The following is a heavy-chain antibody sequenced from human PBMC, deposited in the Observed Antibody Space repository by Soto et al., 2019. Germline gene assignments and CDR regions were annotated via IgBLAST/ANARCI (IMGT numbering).Heavy chain of an antibody. CDR1: GGSVSSGSYY. V-gene: IGHV4-61*01. D-gene: IGHD4-4*01. J-gene: IGHJ6*03. CDR2: IYYSGST. CDR3: AGYMTTEAEYYYYYYMDV. Sequence: PSETLSLTCTVSGGSVSSGSYYWSWIRQPPGKGLEWIGYIYYSGSTNYNPSLKSRVTISVDTSKNQFSLKLSSVTAADTAVYYCAGYMTTEAEYYYYYYMDVWGKGTTVTVSS.